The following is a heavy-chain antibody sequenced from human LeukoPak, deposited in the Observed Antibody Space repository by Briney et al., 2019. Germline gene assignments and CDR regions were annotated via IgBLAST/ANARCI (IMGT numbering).Heavy chain of an antibody. V-gene: IGHV4-59*01. J-gene: IGHJ4*02. D-gene: IGHD3-3*01. CDR3: ARGVLNCDFWSGYYLPPYYFDY. Sequence: SETLSLTCTVSGGSISSYYWSWIRQPPGKGLEWIGYIHYSGTTNYNPSLKSRVTISVDTSKNQFSLKLSSVTAADTAVYYCARGVLNCDFWSGYYLPPYYFDYWGQGTLVTVSS. CDR2: IHYSGTT. CDR1: GGSISSYY.